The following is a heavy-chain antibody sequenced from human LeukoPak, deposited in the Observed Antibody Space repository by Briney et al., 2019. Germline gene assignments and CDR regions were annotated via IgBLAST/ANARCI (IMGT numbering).Heavy chain of an antibody. V-gene: IGHV3-74*03. CDR1: GFTFSNYW. D-gene: IGHD3-10*01. CDR3: ARVPRNYYGSGSALEY. J-gene: IGHJ4*02. Sequence: GGSLRLSCAASGFTFSNYWMHWVRQAPGTGLVWVSRINPDGSSTTYADSVKGRFTVSRDNAKNTLYLQMNSLRAEDTAVYYCARVPRNYYGSGSALEYWGQGTRVTVSA. CDR2: INPDGSST.